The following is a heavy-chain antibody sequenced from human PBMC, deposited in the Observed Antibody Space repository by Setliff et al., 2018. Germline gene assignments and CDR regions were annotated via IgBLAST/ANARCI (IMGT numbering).Heavy chain of an antibody. CDR3: ARPGLPLRYYYGMDV. J-gene: IGHJ6*02. CDR1: GFVFGTYG. CDR2: VRFDGTYK. Sequence: PGGSLRLSCAASGFVFGTYGMHWVRQAPGKGLDWVASVRFDGTYKVYGDSVKCRFTISRDNSENTQYLQMNSLRPEDTAVYYCARPGLPLRYYYGMDVWGQGTTVTVSS. V-gene: IGHV3-30*02.